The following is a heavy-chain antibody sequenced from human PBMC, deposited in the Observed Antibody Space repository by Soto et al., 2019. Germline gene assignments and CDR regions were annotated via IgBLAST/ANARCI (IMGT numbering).Heavy chain of an antibody. V-gene: IGHV3-30-3*01. CDR3: ARGGIAVATYWFDP. CDR1: GFTFSSYA. J-gene: IGHJ5*02. CDR2: ISYDGSNK. D-gene: IGHD6-19*01. Sequence: QVQLVESGGGVVQPGRSLRLSCAASGFTFSSYAMHWVRQAPGKELEWVAVISYDGSNKYYADSVKGRFTISRDNSKNTLYLQMNSLRAEDTAVYYCARGGIAVATYWFDPWGQGTLVTVSS.